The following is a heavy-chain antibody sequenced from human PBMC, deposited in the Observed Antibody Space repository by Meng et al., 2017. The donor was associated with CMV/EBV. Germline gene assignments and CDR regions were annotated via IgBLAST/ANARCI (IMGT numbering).Heavy chain of an antibody. CDR2: INTSGGST. D-gene: IGHD3-16*02. J-gene: IGHJ5*02. CDR3: ARDSLMITFGGVIVIPNWFDP. V-gene: IGHV1-46*01. CDR1: TSYY. Sequence: TSYYMHWGRQAPGQGLEWRGIINTSGGSTRYAQKFQGRVTMTRDTSTSTVYMELSSLRSEDTAVYYCARDSLMITFGGVIVIPNWFDPWGQGTLVTVSS.